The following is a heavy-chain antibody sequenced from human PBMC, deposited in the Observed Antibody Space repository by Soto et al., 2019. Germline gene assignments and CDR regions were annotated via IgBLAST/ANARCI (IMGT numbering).Heavy chain of an antibody. Sequence: EVQLVESGGGLVQPGRSLRLSCAASGFTFDDYAMHWVRQAPGKGLEWVSGISWNSGSIGYADSVKGRFTISRDNAKNLLHQKINSRRAEDTFLYYGAKTNGGSSSSSYYYYMDVWGKGTTVTVSS. CDR1: GFTFDDYA. D-gene: IGHD3-16*01. CDR3: AKTNGGSSSSSYYYYMDV. J-gene: IGHJ6*03. CDR2: ISWNSGSI. V-gene: IGHV3-9*01.